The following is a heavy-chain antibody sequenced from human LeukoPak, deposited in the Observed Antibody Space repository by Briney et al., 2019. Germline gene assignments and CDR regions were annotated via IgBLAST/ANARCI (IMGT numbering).Heavy chain of an antibody. Sequence: GGSLRLSCAASGFTVSSNYMSWVRQAPGKGLEWVGRIKSKTHGGTTDYAAAVKGRFTISRDDSKSTLYLQMNSLKTEDTALYYCTTWNYDILTGYSIWGQGTLVTVSS. CDR3: TTWNYDILTGYSI. CDR2: IKSKTHGGTT. CDR1: GFTVSSNY. D-gene: IGHD3-9*01. V-gene: IGHV3-15*01. J-gene: IGHJ4*02.